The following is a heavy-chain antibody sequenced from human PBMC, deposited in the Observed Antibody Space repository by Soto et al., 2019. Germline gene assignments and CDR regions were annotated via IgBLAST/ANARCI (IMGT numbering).Heavy chain of an antibody. CDR1: GGSFCDNY. Sequence: SETLSLTCAVYGGSFCDNYWSWIRQPPGKGLEWIGEISHSGSTNNNPSLKSRVTISVDTSKNQFSLKLRSVTAADTAIYYCAKARQAQSHYYYGMDVWGQGTPVTVSS. CDR2: ISHSGST. V-gene: IGHV4-34*01. CDR3: AKARQAQSHYYYGMDV. J-gene: IGHJ6*02. D-gene: IGHD6-19*01.